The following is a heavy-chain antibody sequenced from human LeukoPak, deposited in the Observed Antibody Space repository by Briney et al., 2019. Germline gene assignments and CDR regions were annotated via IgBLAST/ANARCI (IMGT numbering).Heavy chain of an antibody. CDR2: IYTSGST. CDR1: GGSISSGSYY. D-gene: IGHD4-17*01. Sequence: SETLSLTCTVSGGSISSGSYYWRWIRQPAGKGLEWIERIYTSGSTNYNPSLKSRVTISVDTSKNQFSLKLSSVTAADTAVYYCARSGDYAGFYYYYMDVWGKGTTVTISS. V-gene: IGHV4-61*02. J-gene: IGHJ6*03. CDR3: ARSGDYAGFYYYYMDV.